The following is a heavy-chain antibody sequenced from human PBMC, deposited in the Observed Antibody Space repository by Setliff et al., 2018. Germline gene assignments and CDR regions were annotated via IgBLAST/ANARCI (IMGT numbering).Heavy chain of an antibody. CDR2: INNYNFNT. CDR1: GYSFTTYG. CDR3: AGVDVLTASPF. D-gene: IGHD3-9*01. Sequence: ASVKVSCKASGYSFTTYGITWVRQAPGQGLEWMGWINNYNFNTQYAQKFQGRVTMAWDTSISTAYMDLSRLTSDDTATYYCAGVDVLTASPFWGQGTLVTVSS. V-gene: IGHV1-18*01. J-gene: IGHJ4*02.